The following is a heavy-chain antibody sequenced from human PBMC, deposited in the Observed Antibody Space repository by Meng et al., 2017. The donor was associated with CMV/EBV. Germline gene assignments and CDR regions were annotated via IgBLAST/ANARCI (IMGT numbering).Heavy chain of an antibody. CDR2: IDNDDGRST. CDR1: GFTVRAHW. V-gene: IGHV3-74*01. CDR3: ARGVAEYLGCEMGH. J-gene: IGHJ4*02. Sequence: ELRLVGSGWGFGWLGGSLRLSCEVSGFTVRAHWMHWVRPVPGKGLEWLSRIDNDDGRSTSYADSVKGRFTISRDNAKNTLYLEMNSLRVEDTAVYYCARGVAEYLGCEMGHWGQGTLVTVSS. D-gene: IGHD2/OR15-2a*01.